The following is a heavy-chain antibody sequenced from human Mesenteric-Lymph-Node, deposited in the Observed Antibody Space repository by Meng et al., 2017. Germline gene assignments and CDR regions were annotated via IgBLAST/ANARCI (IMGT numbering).Heavy chain of an antibody. CDR3: ARDRRYYFDY. CDR2: ISAYNGNT. J-gene: IGHJ4*02. V-gene: IGHV1-18*01. CDR1: GGTFSSYA. Sequence: ASVKISCKASGGTFSSYAISWVRQTPGQGLEWMGWISAYNGNTNYAQKLQGRVTMTTDTSTSTAYMELRSLRSDDTAVYYCARDRRYYFDYWGQGTLVTVSS.